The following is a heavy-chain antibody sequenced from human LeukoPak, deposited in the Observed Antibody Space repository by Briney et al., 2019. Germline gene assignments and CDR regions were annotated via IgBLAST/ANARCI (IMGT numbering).Heavy chain of an antibody. Sequence: GASVKVSCKASGYTFTSYGISWVRQAPGQGLEWMGGIIPIFGTANYAQKFQGRVTITADESTSTAYMELSSLRSEDTAVYYCARGAAAGTGADYWGQGILVTVSS. CDR3: ARGAAAGTGADY. V-gene: IGHV1-69*13. J-gene: IGHJ4*02. D-gene: IGHD6-13*01. CDR1: GYTFTSYG. CDR2: IIPIFGTA.